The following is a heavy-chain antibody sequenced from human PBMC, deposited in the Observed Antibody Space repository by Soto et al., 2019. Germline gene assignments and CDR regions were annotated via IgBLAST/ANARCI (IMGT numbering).Heavy chain of an antibody. D-gene: IGHD3-10*01. Sequence: SDTLSLTCTVSGGSISSYYWSWIRQPPGKGLEWIGYIYYSGSTNYNPSLKSRVTISVDTSKNQFSLKLSSVTAADTAVYYCAREGRGDAFDIWGQGTMVTVSS. J-gene: IGHJ3*02. CDR2: IYYSGST. CDR1: GGSISSYY. V-gene: IGHV4-59*01. CDR3: AREGRGDAFDI.